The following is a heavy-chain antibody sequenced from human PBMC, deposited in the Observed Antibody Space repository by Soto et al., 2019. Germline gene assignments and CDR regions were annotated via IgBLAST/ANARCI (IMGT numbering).Heavy chain of an antibody. CDR1: GYSFTNYW. V-gene: IGHV5-10-1*01. CDR3: ARFFSGNSPEDY. D-gene: IGHD6-19*01. Sequence: GESLKISCTGSGYSFTNYWINWVRQMPGKGLEWMGRIDPSDSYTNYSPSFQGHVTISADKSISTAYLQWSSLKASDTAIYYCARFFSGNSPEDYWGQGTLVTVSS. CDR2: IDPSDSYT. J-gene: IGHJ4*02.